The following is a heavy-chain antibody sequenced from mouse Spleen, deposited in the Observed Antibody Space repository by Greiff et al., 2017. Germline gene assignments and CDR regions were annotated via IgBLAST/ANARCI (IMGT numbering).Heavy chain of an antibody. CDR3: ARHAGARAFAY. D-gene: IGHD3-1*01. Sequence: EVQGVESGGGLVKLGGSLKLSCAASGFTFSSYAMSWVRQTPEKRLEWVATISSGGGNTYYPDSVKGRFTISRDNAKNTLYLQMSSLKSEDTAMYYCARHAGARAFAYWGQGTLVTVSA. J-gene: IGHJ3*01. CDR1: GFTFSSYA. CDR2: ISSGGGNT. V-gene: IGHV5-9-3*01.